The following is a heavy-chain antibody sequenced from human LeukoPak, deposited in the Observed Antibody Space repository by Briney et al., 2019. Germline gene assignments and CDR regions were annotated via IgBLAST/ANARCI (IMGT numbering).Heavy chain of an antibody. CDR2: IYHSGST. CDR3: ARGDYRAPYYFDY. D-gene: IGHD4-11*01. V-gene: IGHV4-39*07. J-gene: IGHJ4*02. Sequence: PSETLSLTCTVSGDSISSSIYYWGWIRQPPGKGLEWIGYIYHSGSTYYNPSLKSRVTISVDRSKNQFSLKLSSVTAADTAVYYCARGDYRAPYYFDYWGQGTLVTVSS. CDR1: GDSISSSIYY.